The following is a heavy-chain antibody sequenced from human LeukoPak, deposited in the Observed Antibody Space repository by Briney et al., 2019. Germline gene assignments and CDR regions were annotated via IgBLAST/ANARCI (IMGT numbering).Heavy chain of an antibody. D-gene: IGHD3-16*01. V-gene: IGHV3-21*01. CDR2: ISSSSSYI. J-gene: IGHJ6*04. CDR3: VRESGVWVGPGIGRPLDV. Sequence: PGGSLRLPCAASGFTFSSYSMNWVRQAPGKGLEWVSSISSSSSYIYYADSVKGRFTISRDNAGNSLHLQMNSLRVEDTAVYYCVRESGVWVGPGIGRPLDVWGKGTAVTVSS. CDR1: GFTFSSYS.